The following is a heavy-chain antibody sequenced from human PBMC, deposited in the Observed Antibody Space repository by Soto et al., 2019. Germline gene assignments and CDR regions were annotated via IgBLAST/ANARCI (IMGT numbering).Heavy chain of an antibody. D-gene: IGHD2-15*01. CDR3: ATSGGYCSGGSCYVRWFDP. V-gene: IGHV4-59*08. J-gene: IGHJ5*02. Sequence: SETLSLTCTVSGGSISSYYWSWIRQPPGKGLEWIGYIYYSGSTNYNPSLKSRVTISVDTSKNQFSLKLSSVTAADTAVYYCATSGGYCSGGSCYVRWFDPWGQGTLVTVSS. CDR2: IYYSGST. CDR1: GGSISSYY.